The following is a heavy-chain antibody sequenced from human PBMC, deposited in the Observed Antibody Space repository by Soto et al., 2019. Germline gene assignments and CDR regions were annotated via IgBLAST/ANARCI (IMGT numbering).Heavy chain of an antibody. CDR1: SGSLSPYY. Sequence: PSETLSLTCTVSSGSLSPYYWSWIRQPAGKGLEWIGRIFSNENTNYNPSLKSRVTMSMDTSKNQFSLILTSVTAADTAVYYCARYSGGWQNYFDSWGQGTLVTSPQ. CDR2: IFSNENT. V-gene: IGHV4-4*07. D-gene: IGHD6-19*01. CDR3: ARYSGGWQNYFDS. J-gene: IGHJ4*02.